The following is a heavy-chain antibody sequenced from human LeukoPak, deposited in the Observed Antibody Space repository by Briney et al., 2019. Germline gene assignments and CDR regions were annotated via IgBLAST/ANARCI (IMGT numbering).Heavy chain of an antibody. V-gene: IGHV3-48*01. CDR1: GFTFSIYC. CDR2: IISGSTST. J-gene: IGHJ4*02. D-gene: IGHD4-23*01. CDR3: ASSDDYGGNRFDY. Sequence: GGSLRLSCAASGFTFSIYCMNWVRQPPAKGLEWVSYIISGSTSTYYADSVKRRSSISRDTTKNSLFLQMSSLRADDTAVYYCASSDDYGGNRFDYWGQGTLVTVSS.